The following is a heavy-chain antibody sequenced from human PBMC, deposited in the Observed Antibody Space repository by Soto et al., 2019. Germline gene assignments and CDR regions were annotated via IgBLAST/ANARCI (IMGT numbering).Heavy chain of an antibody. J-gene: IGHJ4*02. D-gene: IGHD1-26*01. V-gene: IGHV3-23*01. CDR1: GFTFSSYA. CDR2: ISGSGGST. Sequence: PGGSLRLSCAASGFTFSSYAMTWVRQAPGKGLEWVSAISGSGGSTYYADSVKGQFTISRDNSKNTLYLQMNSLRAEDTAVHYCAKGLYSGSYFDYWGQGTLVTVSS. CDR3: AKGLYSGSYFDY.